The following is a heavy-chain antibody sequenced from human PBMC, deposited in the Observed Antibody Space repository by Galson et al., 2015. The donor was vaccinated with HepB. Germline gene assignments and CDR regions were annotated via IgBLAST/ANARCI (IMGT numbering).Heavy chain of an antibody. V-gene: IGHV3-48*02. CDR1: GSSINFDS. J-gene: IGHJ4*02. Sequence: SLRLSCAASGSSINFDSMNWVRQAPGKGLEWVAFISSTSSGIDYADSVKGRFTISRDNARNSLYLQMNSLRDEDSGVYYCTRGGSPDAWCSDYWGQGTLVTVSS. D-gene: IGHD2-8*01. CDR2: ISSTSSGI. CDR3: TRGGSPDAWCSDY.